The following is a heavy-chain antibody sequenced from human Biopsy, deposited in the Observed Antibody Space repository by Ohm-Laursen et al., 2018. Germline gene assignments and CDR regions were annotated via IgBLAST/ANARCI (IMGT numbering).Heavy chain of an antibody. CDR1: GFTFSSYE. Sequence: GSLRLSCAASGFTFSSYEMNWVRQAPWKGLEWVSYISSSGSTIYYADSVKGRFTISRDNAKNSLYLQMNSLRAEDTAVYYCARDGIVGARFNAFDIWGQGTMVTVSS. V-gene: IGHV3-48*03. CDR2: ISSSGSTI. J-gene: IGHJ3*02. CDR3: ARDGIVGARFNAFDI. D-gene: IGHD1-26*01.